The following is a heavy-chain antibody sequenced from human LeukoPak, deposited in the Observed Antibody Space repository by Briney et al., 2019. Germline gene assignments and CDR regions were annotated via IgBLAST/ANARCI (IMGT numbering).Heavy chain of an antibody. Sequence: GRSLRLSCAASGFTFSSYVMHWVRQAPGKGLEWVAVIWYDGSNKYYADSVKGRFTISRDNSKNTLYLQMNSLRAEDTAVYYCARDGYCSGGSCPYYYYGMDVWGQGTTVIVSS. CDR3: ARDGYCSGGSCPYYYYGMDV. J-gene: IGHJ6*02. D-gene: IGHD2-15*01. V-gene: IGHV3-33*01. CDR2: IWYDGSNK. CDR1: GFTFSSYV.